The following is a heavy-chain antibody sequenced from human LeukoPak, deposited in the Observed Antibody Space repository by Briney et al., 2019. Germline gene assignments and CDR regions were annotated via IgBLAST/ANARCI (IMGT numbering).Heavy chain of an antibody. J-gene: IGHJ5*02. D-gene: IGHD1-26*01. CDR1: GFDFSRFS. CDR2: ISNHDLDI. V-gene: IGHV3-21*01. CDR3: TKDSLIVNSWGFDL. Sequence: PGGSLRLSCAASGFDFSRFSMNGVRQAPGKGLEWVSTISNHDLDIYYADSMKGRITISRDNAENTVYLEMSSLRVEDTALYYCTKDSLIVNSWGFDLWGPRALVTVSS.